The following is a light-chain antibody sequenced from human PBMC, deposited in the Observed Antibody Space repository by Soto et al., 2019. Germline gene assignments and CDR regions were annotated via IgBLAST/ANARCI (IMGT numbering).Light chain of an antibody. J-gene: IGKJ5*01. V-gene: IGKV3-15*01. CDR1: QSVSSN. Sequence: EIVLNQSPATLSVSPGARATLSCMASQSVSSNLAWYQQKPGQAPRLLIYGASTRATGIPARFSGSGSGTEFTLTINSLQSEDFAVYYCQQYNNWPPITFGQGTRLEIK. CDR2: GAS. CDR3: QQYNNWPPIT.